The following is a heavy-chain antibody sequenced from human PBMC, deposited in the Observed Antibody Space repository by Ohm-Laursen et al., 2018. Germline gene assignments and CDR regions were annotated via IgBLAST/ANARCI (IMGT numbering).Heavy chain of an antibody. CDR1: GFIFGDYS. Sequence: SLRLSCAASGFIFGDYSMTWIRQAPGKGLEWISYISSGSVTIHYADSVRGRFTISRDNAKDSLFLQMNSLRAGDTAVYYCARDSSGSGGDSDYWGQGTLVTVSS. CDR3: ARDSSGSGGDSDY. V-gene: IGHV3-11*01. D-gene: IGHD3-10*01. CDR2: ISSGSVTI. J-gene: IGHJ4*02.